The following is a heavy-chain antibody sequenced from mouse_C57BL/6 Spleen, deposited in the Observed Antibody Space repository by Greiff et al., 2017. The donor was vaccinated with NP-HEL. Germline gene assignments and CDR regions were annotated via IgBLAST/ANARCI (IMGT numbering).Heavy chain of an antibody. J-gene: IGHJ2*01. CDR1: GYTFTSYG. Sequence: QVQLKQSGAELARPGASVKLSCKASGYTFTSYGISWVKQRTGQGLEWIGEIYPRSGNTYYNEKFKGKATLTADKSSSTAYMELRSLTSEDSAVYFCAYGNYVGYWGQGTTLTVSS. CDR3: AYGNYVGY. D-gene: IGHD2-1*01. CDR2: IYPRSGNT. V-gene: IGHV1-81*01.